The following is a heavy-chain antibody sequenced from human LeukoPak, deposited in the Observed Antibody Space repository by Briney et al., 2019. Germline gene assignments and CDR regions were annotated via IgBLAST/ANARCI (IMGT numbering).Heavy chain of an antibody. CDR1: GGSISSYY. J-gene: IGHJ4*02. Sequence: SETLSLTCTVSGGSISSYYWSWIRQPPGKGLEWIGYIYYSGSTNYNPSLKSRVTISVDTSKNQFSLKLSSVTAADTAVYYCARDGSSYYDFWSGYGYFDYWGQGTLVTVSS. V-gene: IGHV4-59*01. CDR3: ARDGSSYYDFWSGYGYFDY. D-gene: IGHD3-3*01. CDR2: IYYSGST.